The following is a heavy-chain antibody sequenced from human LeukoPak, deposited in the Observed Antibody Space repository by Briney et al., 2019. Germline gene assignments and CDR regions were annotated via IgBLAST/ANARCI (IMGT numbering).Heavy chain of an antibody. CDR3: AKSSYYDASGYYREYYFDS. D-gene: IGHD3-22*01. V-gene: IGHV3-21*04. CDR2: FGTRSTSI. CDR1: GFTFSGYS. Sequence: GGSLRLSCTASGFTFSGYSMNWIRPAPGKGLEWVSSFGTRSTSIYHASSVKGRFAISRDNAKNSLYLQMNSLRAEDTAVYYCAKSSYYDASGYYREYYFDSWGQGTLVTVSS. J-gene: IGHJ4*02.